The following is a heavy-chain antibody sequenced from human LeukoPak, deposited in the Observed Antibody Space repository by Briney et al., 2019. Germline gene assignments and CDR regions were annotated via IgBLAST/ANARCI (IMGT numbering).Heavy chain of an antibody. CDR2: IYYSGST. CDR1: GGSISSYY. D-gene: IGHD4-17*01. V-gene: IGHV4-59*08. J-gene: IGHJ3*02. CDR3: ATESSTVTANDAFDI. Sequence: PSETLSLTCTVSGGSISSYYWSWIRQPPGKGVEWIGYIYYSGSTNYNPSLKSRVTISVDTSKNQFSLKLSSVTAADTAVYYCATESSTVTANDAFDIWGQGTMVTVSS.